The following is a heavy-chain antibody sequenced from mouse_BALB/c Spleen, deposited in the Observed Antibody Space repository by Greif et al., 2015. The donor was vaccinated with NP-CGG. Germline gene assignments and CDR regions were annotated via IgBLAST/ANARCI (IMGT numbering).Heavy chain of an antibody. Sequence: EVKLVESGAELVRSGASVKLSCTASGFNIKDYYMHWVKQRPEQGLEWIGWIDPENGDTEYAPKFQGKATMTADTSSNTAYLQLSSLTSEDTAVYYCNYYYGSSWFAYWGQGTLVTVSA. V-gene: IGHV14-4*02. CDR3: NYYYGSSWFAY. CDR2: IDPENGDT. J-gene: IGHJ3*01. CDR1: GFNIKDYY. D-gene: IGHD1-1*01.